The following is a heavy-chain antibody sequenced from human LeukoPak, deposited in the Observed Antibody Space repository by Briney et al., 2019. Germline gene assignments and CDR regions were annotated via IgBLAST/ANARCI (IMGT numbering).Heavy chain of an antibody. CDR2: IYTSGST. V-gene: IGHV4-4*07. J-gene: IGHJ4*02. CDR3: ARALGSSSNR. D-gene: IGHD6-13*01. CDR1: GGSINNYH. Sequence: SETLSLTCTVSGGSINNYHWNWIRQPAGKGLEWIGHIYTSGSTDYNPSLKSRVTISQDKSKDQFSLELTSLTAADTAVCYCARALGSSSNRWGQGTLVTVSS.